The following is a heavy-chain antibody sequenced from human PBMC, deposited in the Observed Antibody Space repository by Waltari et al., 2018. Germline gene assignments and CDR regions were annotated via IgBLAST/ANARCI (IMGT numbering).Heavy chain of an antibody. CDR3: ARRAKIAVAGKNWFDP. Sequence: QVQLQQWGAGLLKPSETLSLTCAVYGGSFSGYYWSWIRQLPGKGLEWIEEINHSGSTNYNPSLKSRVTISVDTSKNQFSLKLSSVTAADTAVYYCARRAKIAVAGKNWFDPWGQGTLVTVSS. D-gene: IGHD6-19*01. J-gene: IGHJ5*02. CDR2: INHSGST. CDR1: GGSFSGYY. V-gene: IGHV4-34*01.